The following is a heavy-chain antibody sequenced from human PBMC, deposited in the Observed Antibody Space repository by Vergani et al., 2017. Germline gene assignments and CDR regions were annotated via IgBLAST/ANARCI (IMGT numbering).Heavy chain of an antibody. CDR2: INPSGGST. Sequence: QVQLVQSGAEVKKPGASVKVSCKASGYTFTSYYMHWVRQAPGQGLEWMGIINPSGGSTSYAQKFQGRVTMTRDTSTSTVYMDLSSLRSEDTAVYYCATATIVKALDIWGQGTMVTVSS. CDR3: ATATIVKALDI. J-gene: IGHJ3*02. D-gene: IGHD1-26*01. CDR1: GYTFTSYY. V-gene: IGHV1-46*03.